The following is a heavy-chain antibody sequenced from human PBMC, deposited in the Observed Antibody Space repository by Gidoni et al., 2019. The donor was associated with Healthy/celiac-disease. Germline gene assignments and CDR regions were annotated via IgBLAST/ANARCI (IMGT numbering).Heavy chain of an antibody. D-gene: IGHD3-3*01. CDR2: IYDSGST. V-gene: IGHV4-38-2*01. CDR3: ARVCVNDFWSGYGGWFDP. Sequence: QLQLQASGPGLVTPSETLSLTCAVSGYSISSGYYWGWIRQPPGKGLEWIGSIYDSGSTYYNPSLKSRVNISVETSKNQFSLKLSAVTAADTAVYDCARVCVNDFWSGYGGWFDPWGQGTLVTVSS. J-gene: IGHJ5*02. CDR1: GYSISSGYY.